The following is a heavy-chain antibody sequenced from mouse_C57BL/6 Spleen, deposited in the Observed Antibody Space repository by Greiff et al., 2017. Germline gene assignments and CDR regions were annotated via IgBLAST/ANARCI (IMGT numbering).Heavy chain of an antibody. J-gene: IGHJ4*01. V-gene: IGHV5-17*01. CDR3: ARTITTGMDY. CDR1: GFTFSDYG. D-gene: IGHD1-2*01. Sequence: DVMLVESGGGLVKPGGSLKLSCAASGFTFSDYGMHWVRQAPEKGLEWVAYISSGSSTIYYADTVKGRFTISRDNAKNTLFLQMTSLRSEDTAMYYCARTITTGMDYWGQGTSVTVSS. CDR2: ISSGSSTI.